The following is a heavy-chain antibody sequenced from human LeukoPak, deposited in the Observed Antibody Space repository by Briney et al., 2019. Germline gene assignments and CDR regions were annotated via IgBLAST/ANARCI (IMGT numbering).Heavy chain of an antibody. CDR1: GGSINSGDYY. V-gene: IGHV4-30-4*08. Sequence: TLSLTCTVPGGSINSGDYYWSWIRQPPGKGLEWIGYIYYSGSTYYNPSLKSRVTISIDTSKNQFSLRLSSVTAADTAVYYCATTARHCSDYWGQGTLVTVSS. CDR2: IYYSGST. CDR3: ATTARHCSDY. D-gene: IGHD6-6*01. J-gene: IGHJ4*02.